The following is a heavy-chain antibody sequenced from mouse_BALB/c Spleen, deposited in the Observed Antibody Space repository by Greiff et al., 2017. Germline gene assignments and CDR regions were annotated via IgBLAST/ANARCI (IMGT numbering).Heavy chain of an antibody. CDR3: ARGYYGSSPYYFDY. Sequence: EVMLVESGGGLVKPGGSLKLSCAASGFTFSSYAMSWVRQTPEKRLEWVASISSGGSTYYPDSVKGRFTIPRDNARNILYLQMRSLRSEDTAMYYCARGYYGSSPYYFDYWGQGTTLTVSS. J-gene: IGHJ2*01. CDR2: ISSGGST. V-gene: IGHV5-6-5*01. D-gene: IGHD1-1*01. CDR1: GFTFSSYA.